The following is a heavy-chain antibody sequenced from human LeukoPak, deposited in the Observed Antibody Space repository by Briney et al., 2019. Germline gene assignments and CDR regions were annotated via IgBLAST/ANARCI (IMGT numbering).Heavy chain of an antibody. CDR1: GFTFDDYA. CDR2: ISWNSGSI. CDR3: AKGGGGYSSSANFDY. J-gene: IGHJ4*02. V-gene: IGHV3-9*03. Sequence: GGSLRLSCAASGFTFDDYAMHWLRQAPGKGLEWVSGISWNSGSIGYADSVKGRFTISRDNAKNSLYLQMNSLRAEDMALYYCAKGGGGYSSSANFDYWGQGTLVTVSS. D-gene: IGHD6-6*01.